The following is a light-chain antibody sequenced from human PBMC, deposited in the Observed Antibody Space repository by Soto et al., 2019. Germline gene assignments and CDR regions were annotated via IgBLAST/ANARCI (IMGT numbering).Light chain of an antibody. CDR1: QSVSSSY. CDR3: QQYGSSP. Sequence: EIVLTQSPGTLSLSPGERATLSCRASQSVSSSYLAWYQQKPGQAPRLLIYGASSRATGIPDRFSGSGSGTEFTLTISRLEPEDCAVYYCQQYGSSPFGGGTKVEIK. V-gene: IGKV3-20*01. J-gene: IGKJ4*01. CDR2: GAS.